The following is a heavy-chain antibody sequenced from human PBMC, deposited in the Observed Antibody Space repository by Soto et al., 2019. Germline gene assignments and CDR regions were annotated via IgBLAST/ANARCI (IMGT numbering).Heavy chain of an antibody. J-gene: IGHJ4*02. CDR3: ASLHLLHSMVREQYYFDY. Sequence: PSETLSLTCTVSGGSISSYYWSWIRQPPGKGLEWIGYIYYSGSTNYNPSLKSRVTISVDTSKNQFSLKLSSVTAADTAVYYCASLHLLHSMVREQYYFDYWGQGTLVTVSS. D-gene: IGHD3-10*01. CDR2: IYYSGST. CDR1: GGSISSYY. V-gene: IGHV4-59*01.